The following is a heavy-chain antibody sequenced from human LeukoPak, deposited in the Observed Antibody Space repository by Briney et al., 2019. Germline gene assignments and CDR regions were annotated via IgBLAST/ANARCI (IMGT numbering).Heavy chain of an antibody. Sequence: SETLSLTCAVYGGSFSGYYWSWIRQPPGKGLEWIGEINHSGSTNYNPSLKSRVTISVDTSKNQFSLKLSSVTAADTAVYYCARHVAWSNLKFDYWGQGTLVTVSS. CDR1: GGSFSGYY. CDR2: INHSGST. V-gene: IGHV4-34*01. D-gene: IGHD1-14*01. J-gene: IGHJ4*02. CDR3: ARHVAWSNLKFDY.